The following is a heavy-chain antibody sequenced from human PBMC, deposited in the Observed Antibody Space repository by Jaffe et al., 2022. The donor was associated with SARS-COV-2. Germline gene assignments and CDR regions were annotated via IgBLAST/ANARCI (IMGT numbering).Heavy chain of an antibody. Sequence: QVQLQESGPGLVKPSQTLSLTCTVSGGSISSGGYYWSWIRQHPGKGLEWIGYIYYSGSTYYNPSLKSRVTISVDTSKNQFSLKLSSVTAADTAVYYCARSGRVLPIGSTTHLGTFDYWGQGTLVTVSS. D-gene: IGHD2-2*01. CDR2: IYYSGST. V-gene: IGHV4-31*03. CDR3: ARSGRVLPIGSTTHLGTFDY. J-gene: IGHJ4*02. CDR1: GGSISSGGYY.